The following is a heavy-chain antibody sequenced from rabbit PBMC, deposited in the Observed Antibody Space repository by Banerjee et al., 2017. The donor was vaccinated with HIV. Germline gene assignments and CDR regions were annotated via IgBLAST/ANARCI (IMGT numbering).Heavy chain of an antibody. D-gene: IGHD8-1*01. CDR2: MFTGSGGST. Sequence: QEQLVESGGGLVQPEGSLTLTCTASGFSFSSSYYIHWVRQAPGKGLEWIGYMFTGSGGSTYYASWAKGRFTITRSTSLNTPDLKMTSLTAADTATYFCARARYLGGTGGGYTIDLWGQGTLVTVS. J-gene: IGHJ3*01. V-gene: IGHV1S45*01. CDR3: ARARYLGGTGGGYTIDL. CDR1: GFSFSSSYY.